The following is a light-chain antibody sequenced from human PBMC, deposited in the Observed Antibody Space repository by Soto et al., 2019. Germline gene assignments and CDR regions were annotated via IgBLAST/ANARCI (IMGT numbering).Light chain of an antibody. J-gene: IGKJ5*01. CDR3: QQYDSLPIT. CDR2: DAS. CDR1: QDISNF. V-gene: IGKV1-33*01. Sequence: DIQMTQSPSSLSASVGDRVTITCQASQDISNFLNWYQQKPGKAPELLIYDASNLETGVPSRFTGSGSGTDFTFTISSLQPEDIATYYCQQYDSLPITFGQGTRLDIK.